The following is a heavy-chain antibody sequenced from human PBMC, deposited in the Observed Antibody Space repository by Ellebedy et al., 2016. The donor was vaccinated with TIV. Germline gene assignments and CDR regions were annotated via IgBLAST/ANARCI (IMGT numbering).Heavy chain of an antibody. J-gene: IGHJ4*02. CDR2: IVGSGS. CDR3: AFNREGHY. CDR1: GFTFSPYA. V-gene: IGHV3-23*01. Sequence: GESLKISCAASGFTFSPYAMAWVRQAPGKGLEWVSGIVGSGSQKYADSVKGRFTISRDNSKRTVDLQMNGLRAEDTAMYYCAFNREGHYWGQGTLVTVSS. D-gene: IGHD1-14*01.